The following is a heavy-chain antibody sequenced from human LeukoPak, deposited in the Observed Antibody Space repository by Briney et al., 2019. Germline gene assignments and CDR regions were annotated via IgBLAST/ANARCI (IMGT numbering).Heavy chain of an antibody. CDR2: ISSSSRPI. J-gene: IGHJ4*02. V-gene: IGHV3-48*01. Sequence: GGSLRLSCGASGFTFCDYSMKWVRQAPEKGLEWVSYISSSSRPIYYADSVKGRFTISRDNAKNSLYLQMNSLRAEDTAVYYCASKDTSRYTPFDFWGQGTLVTVSS. D-gene: IGHD2-2*02. CDR1: GFTFCDYS. CDR3: ASKDTSRYTPFDF.